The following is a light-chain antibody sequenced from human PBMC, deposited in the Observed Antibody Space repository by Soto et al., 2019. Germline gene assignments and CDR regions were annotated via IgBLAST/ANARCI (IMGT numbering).Light chain of an antibody. V-gene: IGLV2-8*01. CDR1: SNDVGGYDY. CDR3: SSYAGSNNYV. J-gene: IGLJ1*01. Sequence: QSALTQPPSASGSPGQPVTISCTGTSNDVGGYDYVSWYQQHPGKAPKLMIYEVTKRPSGVPDRFSGSKSANTASLTVSGLQAEDEADYYCSSYAGSNNYVFGTGTKVTVL. CDR2: EVT.